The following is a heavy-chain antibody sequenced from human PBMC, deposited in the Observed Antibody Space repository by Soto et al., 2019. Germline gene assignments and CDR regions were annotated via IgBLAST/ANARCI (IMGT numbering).Heavy chain of an antibody. Sequence: QPGGSLRLCCATSRFTFSSYEMNWVRQALGKPLEWVSYISSSGNSMYYADSVRGRFTISRDNAKNSLDLQMSSLRAEDTAVYYCARDRGSSSSDNWLDPWCQGTLVTVSS. J-gene: IGHJ5*02. CDR1: RFTFSSYE. CDR2: ISSSGNSM. V-gene: IGHV3-48*03. CDR3: ARDRGSSSSDNWLDP. D-gene: IGHD6-6*01.